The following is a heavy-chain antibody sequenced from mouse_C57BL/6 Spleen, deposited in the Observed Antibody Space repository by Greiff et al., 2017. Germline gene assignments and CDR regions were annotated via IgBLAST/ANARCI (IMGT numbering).Heavy chain of an antibody. J-gene: IGHJ2*01. D-gene: IGHD1-1*01. CDR1: GFNIKDDY. CDR3: TTDYGSSYDDY. CDR2: IDPENGDT. V-gene: IGHV14-4*01. Sequence: EVQLQQSGAELVRPGASVKLSCTASGFNIKDDYMHWVKQRPEQGLEWIGWIDPENGDTEYASKFQGKATITADTSSNTAYLQLSSLTSEDTAVYYCTTDYGSSYDDYWGQGTTLTVSS.